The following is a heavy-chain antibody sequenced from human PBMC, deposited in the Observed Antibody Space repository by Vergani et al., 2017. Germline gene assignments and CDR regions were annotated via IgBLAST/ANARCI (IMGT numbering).Heavy chain of an antibody. Sequence: QVQLVQLGAEGKKSGASLKFSCKTSESTFSIFYLPWVRQAPGQGFEGMGIINPSGGHTNYAQKFQGRVTMTRDTSTSTVYMELSSLRSEDTAIYYCARGDYGILTGYRYWGQGTLVTVSA. CDR1: ESTFSIFY. J-gene: IGHJ4*02. CDR2: INPSGGHT. D-gene: IGHD3-9*01. CDR3: ARGDYGILTGYRY. V-gene: IGHV1-46*03.